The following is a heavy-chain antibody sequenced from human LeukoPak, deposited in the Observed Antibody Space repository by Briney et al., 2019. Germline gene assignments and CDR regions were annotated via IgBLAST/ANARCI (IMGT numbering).Heavy chain of an antibody. V-gene: IGHV3-72*01. J-gene: IGHJ6*03. CDR3: GRVSVLVLPVVSGFRNSHYFIDV. CDR2: SNNKANSYTA. CDR1: GFMFSDHF. Sequence: PGGSLRLSCAASGFMFSDHFMDWVRQAPGKGLEWVGRSNNKANSYTAHYAASVRDRFIISRDESQNSVYLQMNSLKTEDTAVYYCGRVSVLVLPVVSGFRNSHYFIDVWGKGTTVTISS. D-gene: IGHD4-23*01.